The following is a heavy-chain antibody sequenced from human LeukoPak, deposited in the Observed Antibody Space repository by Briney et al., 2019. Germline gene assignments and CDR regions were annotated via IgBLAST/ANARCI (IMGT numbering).Heavy chain of an antibody. CDR3: ARIYSRGWSLDY. CDR2: IYTSGST. CDR1: GGSISSGSYY. J-gene: IGHJ4*02. V-gene: IGHV4-61*02. D-gene: IGHD6-19*01. Sequence: MSSQTLSLTCTVSGGSISSGSYYWSWIRQPAGKGLEWIGRIYTSGSTNYNPSLKSRVTISVDTSKNQFSLRLNSVTAADTAIYYCARIYSRGWSLDYWGPGTLVTVSS.